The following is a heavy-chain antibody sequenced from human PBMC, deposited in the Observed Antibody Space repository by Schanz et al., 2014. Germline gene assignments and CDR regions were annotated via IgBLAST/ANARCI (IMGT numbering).Heavy chain of an antibody. J-gene: IGHJ3*01. V-gene: IGHV3-21*04. CDR3: ARDEGRDGYNLAFDV. Sequence: EVQLVESGGGLVQPGRSLRLSCAASGFSLSSYNMNWVRQAPGKGLEWVSSISSSSSYIYYADSVKGRFIISRDSSKNTLFLQMNSLRPEDTALYFCARDEGRDGYNLAFDVWGQGTLVTVSS. D-gene: IGHD5-12*01. CDR1: GFSLSSYN. CDR2: ISSSSSYI.